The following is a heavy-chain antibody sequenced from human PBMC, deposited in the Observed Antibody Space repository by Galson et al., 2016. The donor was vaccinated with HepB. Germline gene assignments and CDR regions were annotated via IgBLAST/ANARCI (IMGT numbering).Heavy chain of an antibody. CDR2: ITWNSATI. D-gene: IGHD1-26*01. V-gene: IGHV3-9*01. J-gene: IGHJ3*02. CDR1: GFTFDDYA. CDR3: AREGDDENLGAFDI. Sequence: SLRLSCAASGFTFDDYAIHWVRQAPGKGLEWVSGITWNSATIAYADSVKGRYIISRDNAKDSVYLQMNSLRTEDTALYYCAREGDDENLGAFDIWGQGAMVTVSS.